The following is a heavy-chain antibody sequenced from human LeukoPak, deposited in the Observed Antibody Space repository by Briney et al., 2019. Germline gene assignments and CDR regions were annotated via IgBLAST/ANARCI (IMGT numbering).Heavy chain of an antibody. Sequence: PGGSLRLSCAASGINLRDYWMHWVRQAPGKGQVWVSRLGTDGTYTNYADSVKGRFTISRDNAKNTLYLQMDSLRAEDTAFYYCVRDPSNSGNWFDLWGQGTLVTVSS. CDR2: LGTDGTYT. CDR1: GINLRDYW. J-gene: IGHJ5*02. CDR3: VRDPSNSGNWFDL. V-gene: IGHV3-74*01. D-gene: IGHD4-11*01.